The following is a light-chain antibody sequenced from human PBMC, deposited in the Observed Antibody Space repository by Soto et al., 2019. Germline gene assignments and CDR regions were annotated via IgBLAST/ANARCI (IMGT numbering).Light chain of an antibody. CDR1: QTVRNNY. V-gene: IGKV3-20*01. CDR3: QQFSSYQLT. J-gene: IGKJ4*01. CDR2: DAY. Sequence: LTQSPVTLSSSQGERATLSFRASQTVRNNYLAWYQQKPGQAHRFMIYDAYSRATGITDRFSGGGSGTDFTLTIRRLEPEDFAVYYCQQFSSYQLTFGGGTTGDIK.